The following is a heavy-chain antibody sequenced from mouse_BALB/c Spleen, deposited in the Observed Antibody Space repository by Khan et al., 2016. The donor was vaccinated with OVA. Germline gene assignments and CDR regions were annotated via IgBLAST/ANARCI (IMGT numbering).Heavy chain of an antibody. J-gene: IGHJ2*01. CDR3: ARTGYYYFDY. CDR1: GFTFSGFG. D-gene: IGHD1-2*01. V-gene: IGHV5-17*02. Sequence: EVELVESGGGLVQPGGSRKLSCAASGFTFSGFGMHWVRQAPEKGLEWVAYISSGSKTTYYADTVKGRFNISRDNPKNTLFLQMTSLRSEDTAMYFSARTGYYYFDYWGQGTTPTVSS. CDR2: ISSGSKTT.